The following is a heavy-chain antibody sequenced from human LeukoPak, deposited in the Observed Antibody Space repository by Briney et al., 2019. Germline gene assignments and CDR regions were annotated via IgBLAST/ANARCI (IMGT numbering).Heavy chain of an antibody. V-gene: IGHV1-8*03. Sequence: ASVKVSCKASGYTFTTYYMHWVRQAPGQGLEWMGYMNPNSGNTGFAQRFQGRITIATDTSISTAYMELSSLRSEDTAVYYCAREGFDIWGQGTLVIVSS. CDR2: MNPNSGNT. CDR1: GYTFTTYY. J-gene: IGHJ3*02. CDR3: AREGFDI.